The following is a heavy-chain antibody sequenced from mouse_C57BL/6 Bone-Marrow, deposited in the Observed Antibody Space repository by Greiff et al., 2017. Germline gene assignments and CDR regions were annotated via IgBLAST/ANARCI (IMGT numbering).Heavy chain of an antibody. CDR1: GFTFSDFY. J-gene: IGHJ1*03. CDR2: SRNKANDYTT. Sequence: VMLVESGGGLVQSGRSLRLSCATSGFTFSDFYMEWVRQAPGKGLEWIAASRNKANDYTTEYSASVKGRFIVSRDTSQSILYLQMNALRAEDTAIYYCARDGRGSSYWYFDVWGTGTTVTVSS. CDR3: ARDGRGSSYWYFDV. D-gene: IGHD1-1*01. V-gene: IGHV7-1*01.